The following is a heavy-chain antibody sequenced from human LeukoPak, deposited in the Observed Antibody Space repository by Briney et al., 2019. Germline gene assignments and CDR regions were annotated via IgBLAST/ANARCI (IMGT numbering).Heavy chain of an antibody. CDR1: GYTLGNND. J-gene: IGHJ4*02. CDR2: MTPNSGNT. V-gene: IGHV1-8*02. D-gene: IGHD2-8*01. Sequence: GASVKVSCKASGYTLGNNDINWVRQATGQGLEWLGWMTPNSGNTGYGRKFQGRVTMTRDTSISTAYMELSNLRSEDTAVYYCVGEKNCPDGICYEDWVQGTLVTVSS. CDR3: VGEKNCPDGICYED.